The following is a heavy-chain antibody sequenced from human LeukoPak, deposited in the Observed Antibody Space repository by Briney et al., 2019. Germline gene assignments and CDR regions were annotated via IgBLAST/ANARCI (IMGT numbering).Heavy chain of an antibody. CDR1: GVTFSSYG. V-gene: IGHV3-48*02. J-gene: IGHJ4*02. CDR2: ISSTGDTI. CDR3: ARDAVGAPDY. D-gene: IGHD1-26*01. Sequence: PGGSLRLSCAASGVTFSSYGMNWVRQAPGKGLEWVSYISSTGDTIYYADSLKGRFTISRDNAKNSLYLQMNSLRDEDTAVYYCARDAVGAPDYWGQGTLVTVSS.